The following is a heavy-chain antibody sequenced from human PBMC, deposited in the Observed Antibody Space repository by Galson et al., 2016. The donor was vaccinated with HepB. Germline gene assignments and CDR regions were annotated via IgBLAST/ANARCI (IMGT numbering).Heavy chain of an antibody. CDR1: GFIFSDHY. Sequence: SLRLSCAASGFIFSDHYVGWVRQAPGKGLEWVGRSKNRANSYTTEYAASVKGRFTISRDHSKNSLYLQMNGLKAEDTAVYYCATSIGGASKRYWGQGTLVTVSS. CDR2: SKNRANSYTT. CDR3: ATSIGGASKRY. D-gene: IGHD3-16*01. J-gene: IGHJ4*02. V-gene: IGHV3-72*01.